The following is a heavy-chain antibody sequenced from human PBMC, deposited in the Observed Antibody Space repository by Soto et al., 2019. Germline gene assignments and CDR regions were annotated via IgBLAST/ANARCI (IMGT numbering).Heavy chain of an antibody. CDR1: GFSLSTSGVG. D-gene: IGHD2-21*01. J-gene: IGHJ4*02. CDR3: ARRGEQASQPFDS. V-gene: IGHV2-5*01. CDR2: IFWNDDK. Sequence: QITLKESGPTPVKPTQTLTLTCAFSGFSLSTSGVGVGWIRQPPGKALEWLAVIFWNDDKRYSPSVKSRLTITKDTTRNQVVLTMTNMDPVDTGTYYCARRGEQASQPFDSWGQGSLVTVS.